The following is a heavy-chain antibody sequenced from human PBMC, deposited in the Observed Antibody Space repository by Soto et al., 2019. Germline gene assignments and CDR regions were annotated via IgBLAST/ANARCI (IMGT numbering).Heavy chain of an antibody. J-gene: IGHJ4*02. Sequence: PGESLNISCVGSGYNFNTYWIGWVRQMPGKGLEWMGIIYPGDFNTRYSPSFQGHVTMSVDKSINTAYLQWSSLETSDTAMYYCARRSSMTTVAHFDYWGQGTLVTVSS. D-gene: IGHD4-17*01. CDR3: ARRSSMTTVAHFDY. CDR1: GYNFNTYW. CDR2: IYPGDFNT. V-gene: IGHV5-51*01.